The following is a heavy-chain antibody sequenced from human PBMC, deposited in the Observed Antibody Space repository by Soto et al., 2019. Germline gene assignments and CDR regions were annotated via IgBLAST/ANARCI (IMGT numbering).Heavy chain of an antibody. D-gene: IGHD3-9*01. CDR3: ATDRLRYFDWLWNFDY. J-gene: IGHJ4*02. V-gene: IGHV3-30-3*01. Sequence: PGGSLRLSCAASGFTFSTYAMHWVRQAPGKGLEWGAVLSYDGSNKYDTDSVKGRFTVSRDNSKNTLYLQMDSLRPDDTAVYYCATDRLRYFDWLWNFDYWGQGTLVTVSS. CDR1: GFTFSTYA. CDR2: LSYDGSNK.